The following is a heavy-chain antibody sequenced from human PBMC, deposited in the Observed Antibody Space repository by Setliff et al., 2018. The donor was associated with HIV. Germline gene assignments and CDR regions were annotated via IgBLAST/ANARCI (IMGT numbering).Heavy chain of an antibody. CDR2: IIPMFGTG. CDR1: GGTFSSYG. J-gene: IGHJ6*02. V-gene: IGHV1-69*05. CDR3: ARGSFFGDYGNYYYYALDV. D-gene: IGHD4-17*01. Sequence: ASVKVSCKASGGTFSSYGISWARQAPGQGLEWMGAIIPMFGTGFYAQKFQGRVTMTKNTSISTAYLELSSLRSEDTAVYYCARGSFFGDYGNYYYYALDVWGQGTTVTVSS.